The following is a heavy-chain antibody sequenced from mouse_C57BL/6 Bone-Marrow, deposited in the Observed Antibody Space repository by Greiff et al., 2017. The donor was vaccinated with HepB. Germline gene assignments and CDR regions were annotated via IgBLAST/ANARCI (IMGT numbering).Heavy chain of an antibody. CDR3: TTEAYYDYFDY. J-gene: IGHJ2*01. V-gene: IGHV14-4*01. Sequence: DVKLVESGAELVRPGASVKLSCTASGFNIKDDYMHWVKQRPEQGLEWIGWIDPENGDTEYASKFQGKATITADTSSNTAYLQLSSLTSEDTAVYYCTTEAYYDYFDYWGQGTTLTVSS. CDR1: GFNIKDDY. D-gene: IGHD2-10*01. CDR2: IDPENGDT.